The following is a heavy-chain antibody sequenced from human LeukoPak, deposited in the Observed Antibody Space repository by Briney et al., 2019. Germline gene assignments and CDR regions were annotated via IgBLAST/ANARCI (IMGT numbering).Heavy chain of an antibody. Sequence: SQTLSLTCAVSGGSFSSGGYYWSWIRQHPGKGLEWIGYIYYSGSTYYNPSLKSRVTISVDTSKNQFSLKLSSVTAADTAVYYCARVLYSSSEGRFDPWGQGTLVTVSS. V-gene: IGHV4-31*11. CDR2: IYYSGST. CDR3: ARVLYSSSEGRFDP. J-gene: IGHJ5*02. CDR1: GGSFSSGGYY. D-gene: IGHD6-13*01.